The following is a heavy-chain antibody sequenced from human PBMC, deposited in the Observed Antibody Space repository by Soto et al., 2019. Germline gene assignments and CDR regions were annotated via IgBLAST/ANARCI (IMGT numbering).Heavy chain of an antibody. CDR2: ISGSGGST. CDR1: GFTFSSYA. D-gene: IGHD6-19*01. Sequence: GSLRLSCAASGFTFSSYAMSWVRQAPGKGLEWVSAISGSGGSTYYADSVKGRFTISRDNSKNTLYLRMNSLRAEDTAVYYCAKYNPPGIAVAGFDYWGQGTLVTVSS. J-gene: IGHJ4*02. V-gene: IGHV3-23*01. CDR3: AKYNPPGIAVAGFDY.